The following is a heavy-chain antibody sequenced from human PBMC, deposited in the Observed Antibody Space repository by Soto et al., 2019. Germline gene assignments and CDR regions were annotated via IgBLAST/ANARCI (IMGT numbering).Heavy chain of an antibody. D-gene: IGHD1-26*01. CDR1: GYTFTSYG. Sequence: ASVKVSCKASGYTFTSYGISWVRQAPGQGLEWMGWISAYNGNTNYAQKLQGRVTMTTDTSTSTAYMELRSLRSDDTAVYYCARDRDSYSAGQNWFDPWGQGTLVTVSS. V-gene: IGHV1-18*01. J-gene: IGHJ5*02. CDR3: ARDRDSYSAGQNWFDP. CDR2: ISAYNGNT.